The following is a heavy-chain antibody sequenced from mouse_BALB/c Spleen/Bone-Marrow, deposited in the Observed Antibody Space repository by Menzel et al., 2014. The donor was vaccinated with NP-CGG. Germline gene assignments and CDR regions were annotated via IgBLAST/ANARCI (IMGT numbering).Heavy chain of an antibody. D-gene: IGHD1-1*01. Sequence: DVKLVESGGGLVQPGGSRRLSCAASGFTFXSFGMHWVRQAPEKGLEWVAYISSGSSTVYYADKVMCRFTISRDNPKNTLFLQITSLRSEDTAMYYCARSGSSSGYFDYWGQGTTLTVSS. CDR3: ARSGSSSGYFDY. J-gene: IGHJ2*01. CDR1: GFTFXSFG. V-gene: IGHV5-17*02. CDR2: ISSGSSTV.